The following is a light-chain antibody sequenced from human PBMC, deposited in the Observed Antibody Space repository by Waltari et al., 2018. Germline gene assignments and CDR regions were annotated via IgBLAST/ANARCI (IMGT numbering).Light chain of an antibody. J-gene: IGLJ3*02. V-gene: IGLV2-8*01. CDR3: SSYAGSHYWV. CDR1: GRDVGKYDY. CDR2: ELS. Sequence: QSALTQPPAASGSPGQSVTIPCTGTGRDVGKYDYVPWYQQHPGKAPKLMIYELSKRPSGVPDRFSGSKSGNTASLTVSGLQAEDEADYYCSSYAGSHYWVFGGGTKLTVL.